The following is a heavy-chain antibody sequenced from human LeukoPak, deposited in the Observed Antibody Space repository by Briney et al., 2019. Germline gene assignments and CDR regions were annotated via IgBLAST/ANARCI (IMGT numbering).Heavy chain of an antibody. CDR1: GGSISSGSYY. CDR3: ASMRSFSASYSIDY. J-gene: IGHJ4*02. D-gene: IGHD1-26*01. Sequence: SETLSLTCTVSGGSISSGSYYWSWIRQPAGKGLEWIGRIYTSGSTNYNPSLKSRVTISVDTSKNQFSLKLSSVTAADTAVYYCASMRSFSASYSIDYWGQGTLVTVSS. V-gene: IGHV4-61*02. CDR2: IYTSGST.